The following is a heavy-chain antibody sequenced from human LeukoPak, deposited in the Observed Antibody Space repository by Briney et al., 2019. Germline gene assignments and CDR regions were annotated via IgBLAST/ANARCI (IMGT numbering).Heavy chain of an antibody. CDR2: ILYDGSDK. CDR3: AELGITMIGGV. Sequence: GGSLRLSCVASGFTFSNYGMHWVRQAPGKGLEWVAVILYDGSDKYYADSVKGRFIISRDNSKNTVYLQMNSLRAEDTAVYYCAELGITMIGGVWGKGTTVTISS. CDR1: GFTFSNYG. J-gene: IGHJ6*04. V-gene: IGHV3-30*18. D-gene: IGHD3-10*02.